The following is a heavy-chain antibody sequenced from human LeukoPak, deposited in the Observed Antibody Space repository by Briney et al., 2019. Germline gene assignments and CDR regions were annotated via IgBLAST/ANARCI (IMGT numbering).Heavy chain of an antibody. CDR1: GFTFSSYE. J-gene: IGHJ6*02. CDR2: ISSSGSTI. Sequence: GGSLRLSCAASGFTFSSYEMNWVRQAPGKGLEWVSYISSSGSTIYYADSVKGRFTISRDNAKNSLYLQMNSLRAEDTAVYYCARESRYCSGGSCYYCYYGMDVWGQGTTVTVSS. CDR3: ARESRYCSGGSCYYCYYGMDV. V-gene: IGHV3-48*03. D-gene: IGHD2-15*01.